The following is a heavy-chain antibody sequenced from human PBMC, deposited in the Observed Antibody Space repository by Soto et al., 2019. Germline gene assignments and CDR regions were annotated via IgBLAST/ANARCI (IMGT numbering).Heavy chain of an antibody. Sequence: GGSLRLSCAASGFTFSDYYMSWIRQAPGKGLEWVSYISSSGSTIYYADSVKGRFTISRDNAKNSLYLQMNSLRDEDTAVYYCASSVVVVPAAAQGDYYYGMDVWGQGTTVTVSS. CDR2: ISSSGSTI. D-gene: IGHD2-2*01. CDR3: ASSVVVVPAAAQGDYYYGMDV. V-gene: IGHV3-11*01. CDR1: GFTFSDYY. J-gene: IGHJ6*02.